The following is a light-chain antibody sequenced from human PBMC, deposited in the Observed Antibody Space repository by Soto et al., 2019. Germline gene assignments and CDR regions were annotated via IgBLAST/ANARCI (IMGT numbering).Light chain of an antibody. CDR3: QQRSNWPT. J-gene: IGKJ5*01. Sequence: EIVLTQSPAILSVSPGERATLSCRASQSISRSLAWYQQKPGQAPRLLIYGASTRATDIPARFSGSGSGTDFTLTISSLEPEDFAVYYCQQRSNWPTFGQGTRLEIK. CDR1: QSISRS. CDR2: GAS. V-gene: IGKV3-11*01.